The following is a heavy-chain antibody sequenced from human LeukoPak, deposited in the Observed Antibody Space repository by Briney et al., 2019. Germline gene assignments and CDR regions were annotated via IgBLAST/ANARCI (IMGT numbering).Heavy chain of an antibody. J-gene: IGHJ4*02. CDR1: GFTFSDYY. Sequence: PGGSLRLSCAASGFTFSDYYMSWIRQAPGKGLEWVANIKQGGSEKNYVDSVKGRFTIARDDAKNSLYLQMNSLRAEDTAVYFCARDKGGMVPFDYWGQGTLVTVSS. CDR3: ARDKGGMVPFDY. V-gene: IGHV3-7*01. D-gene: IGHD3-10*01. CDR2: IKQGGSEK.